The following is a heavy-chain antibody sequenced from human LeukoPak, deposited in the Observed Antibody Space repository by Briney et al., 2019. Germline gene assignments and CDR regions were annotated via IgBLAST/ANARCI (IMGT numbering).Heavy chain of an antibody. J-gene: IGHJ4*02. V-gene: IGHV3-23*01. CDR1: GCTFSSNA. CDR2: IGASGGTT. D-gene: IGHD5-18*01. Sequence: QTGGTLSLSCAASGCTFSSNAMNWVRQAPAQGLEWVSRIGASGGTTSYADSVRGRFTISRDNSKNTLFLQMNSLRAEDTAVYYCAKRESSFGYDFDYWGQGTLVTVSS. CDR3: AKRESSFGYDFDY.